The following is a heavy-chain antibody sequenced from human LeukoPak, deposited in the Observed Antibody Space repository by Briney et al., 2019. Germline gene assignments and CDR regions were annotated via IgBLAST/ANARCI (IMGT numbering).Heavy chain of an antibody. CDR1: GFTFSSYS. CDR3: AREGGSRYYDSSGYLEYYFDY. Sequence: PGGSLRLSCAASGFTFSSYSMNWVRQAPGKGLEWVSSISSSSSYIYYADSVKGRFTISRDNAKNSLYLQMNSLRAEDTAVYYCAREGGSRYYDSSGYLEYYFDYWGQGTLVTVSS. J-gene: IGHJ4*02. CDR2: ISSSSSYI. D-gene: IGHD3-22*01. V-gene: IGHV3-21*01.